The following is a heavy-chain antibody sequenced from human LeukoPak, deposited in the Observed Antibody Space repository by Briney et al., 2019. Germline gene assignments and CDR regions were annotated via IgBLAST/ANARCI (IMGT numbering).Heavy chain of an antibody. V-gene: IGHV4-59*01. Sequence: SETLSLTCAVYGGSFSGYYWSWIRQPPGKGLEWIGYIYYSGSTNYNPSLKSRVTISVDTSKNQFSLRLSSVTAADTAVYYCARGPRGTPVDYWGQGTLVTVSS. CDR1: GGSFSGYY. J-gene: IGHJ4*02. D-gene: IGHD3-16*01. CDR2: IYYSGST. CDR3: ARGPRGTPVDY.